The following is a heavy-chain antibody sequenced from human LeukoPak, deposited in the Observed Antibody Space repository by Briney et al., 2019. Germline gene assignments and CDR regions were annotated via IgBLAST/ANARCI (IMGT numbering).Heavy chain of an antibody. V-gene: IGHV4-59*11. CDR1: GGSISGHY. CDR2: IYYSWST. D-gene: IGHD3-22*01. J-gene: IGHJ5*02. CDR3: ARLYDSSDYTNWLDP. Sequence: SETLSLTCSVSGGSISGHYWSWIRQPPGKGLEWIGYIYYSWSTKYNPSLKSRVTISVDTSKNQFSLKLSSVTAADTAVYYCARLYDSSDYTNWLDPWGQGALVTVSS.